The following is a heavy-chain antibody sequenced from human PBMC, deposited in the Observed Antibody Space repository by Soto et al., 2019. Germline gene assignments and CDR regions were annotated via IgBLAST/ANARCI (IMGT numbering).Heavy chain of an antibody. J-gene: IGHJ5*02. V-gene: IGHV3-33*01. CDR2: IWYDGSNK. CDR1: GFTFSSYG. CDR3: ARGYSSSSGGDWFDP. D-gene: IGHD6-6*01. Sequence: QVQLVESGGGVVQPGRSLRLSCAASGFTFSSYGMHWVRQAPGKGLEWVAVIWYDGSNKYYADSVKGRFTISRDNSKNTLYLQMNSLRAEDTAVYYCARGYSSSSGGDWFDPWGQGTLVTVSS.